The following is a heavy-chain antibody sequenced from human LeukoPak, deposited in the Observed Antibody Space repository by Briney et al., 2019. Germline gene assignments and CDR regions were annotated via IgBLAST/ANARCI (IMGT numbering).Heavy chain of an antibody. V-gene: IGHV1-46*01. CDR3: ARDGLDVYYYGMDV. J-gene: IGHJ6*02. Sequence: ASVKVSCKASGYTFTTYYIHWVRQAPDQGLEWMGIINPGNSNTVYAQKFQGRVTMTRDTSTGTVYMELFSLRSEDAAVYYCARDGLDVYYYGMDVWGQGTTVTVSS. CDR2: INPGNSNT. CDR1: GYTFTTYY.